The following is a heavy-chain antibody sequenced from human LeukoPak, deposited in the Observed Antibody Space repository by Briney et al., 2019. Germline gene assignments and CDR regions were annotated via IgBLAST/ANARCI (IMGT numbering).Heavy chain of an antibody. D-gene: IGHD2-2*01. CDR1: GGTFSSYA. J-gene: IGHJ6*02. Sequence: AASVKVSFKASGGTFSSYAISWVRQAPGQGLEWMGGIIPIFGTANYAQKFQGRVTITADESTSTAYMELRSLRSDNTAVYYCARDNWSMGVCSSTSCSTTYYYYGMDVWGQGTTVTVSS. CDR3: ARDNWSMGVCSSTSCSTTYYYYGMDV. V-gene: IGHV1-69*13. CDR2: IIPIFGTA.